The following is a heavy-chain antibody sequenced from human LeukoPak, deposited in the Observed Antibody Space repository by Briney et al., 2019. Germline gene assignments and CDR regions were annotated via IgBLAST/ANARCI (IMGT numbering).Heavy chain of an antibody. CDR1: GGSISSGGYY. V-gene: IGHV4-30-2*01. D-gene: IGHD2-2*02. J-gene: IGHJ4*02. Sequence: SETLSLTCTVSGGSISSGGYYWSWIRQPPGKGLEWIGYIYHSGSTYYNPSLKSRVTISVDRSKNQFSLKLSSVTAADTAVYYCASRSHVPAAIERDYWGQGTLVTVSS. CDR2: IYHSGST. CDR3: ASRSHVPAAIERDY.